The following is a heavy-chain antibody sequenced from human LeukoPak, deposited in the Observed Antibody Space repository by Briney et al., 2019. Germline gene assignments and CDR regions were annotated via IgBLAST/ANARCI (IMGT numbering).Heavy chain of an antibody. CDR3: ARHYGSRTYPLDY. D-gene: IGHD3-10*01. CDR1: GGSISGYH. CDR2: IYYSGNT. V-gene: IGHV4-59*01. Sequence: PSETLSLTCTVSGGSISGYHWSWIRQPPGKGLEFIGCIYYSGNTNYNPSLRSRVTMSVDTSKNQFSLKLSSVTAADTAVYYCARHYGSRTYPLDYWGQGTLVTVSS. J-gene: IGHJ4*02.